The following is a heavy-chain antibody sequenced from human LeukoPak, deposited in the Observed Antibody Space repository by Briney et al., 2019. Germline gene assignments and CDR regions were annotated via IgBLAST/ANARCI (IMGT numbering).Heavy chain of an antibody. J-gene: IGHJ4*02. Sequence: ASVKVSCKASGYTFTSYGISWVRQAPGHGLEWMGWISAYNGNTNYAQKLQGRVTMTTDTSTSTAYMELRSLRSDDTAVYYCARVPYYYDSSGYLDYWGQGTLVTVSS. V-gene: IGHV1-18*01. D-gene: IGHD3-22*01. CDR3: ARVPYYYDSSGYLDY. CDR2: ISAYNGNT. CDR1: GYTFTSYG.